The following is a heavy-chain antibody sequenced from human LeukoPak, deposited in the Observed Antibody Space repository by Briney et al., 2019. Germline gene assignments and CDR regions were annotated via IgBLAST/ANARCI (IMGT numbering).Heavy chain of an antibody. Sequence: PSETLSLTCTVSGGSISSYYWNWIRQPAGKGLEWIGRIYYSGSTNYNPSLKSRVTMSVDTSKNQFSLKLSSVTAADTAVYYCARDPSSFGGRLDPWGQGTLVAVSS. D-gene: IGHD3-10*01. CDR3: ARDPSSFGGRLDP. J-gene: IGHJ5*02. V-gene: IGHV4-4*07. CDR2: IYYSGST. CDR1: GGSISSYY.